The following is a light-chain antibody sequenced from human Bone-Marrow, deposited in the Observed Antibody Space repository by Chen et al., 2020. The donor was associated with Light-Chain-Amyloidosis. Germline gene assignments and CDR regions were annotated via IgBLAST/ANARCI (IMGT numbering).Light chain of an antibody. CDR3: QSYDSSNVV. V-gene: IGLV6-57*01. Sequence: NFMLTQPHSVSESPGKTVTITFTRSSGSIASNYVQWYQQRPGSSPTIVIYEDNQRPSGVPVRFSGSIDTSSNSASLTVSGLKTEDEADYYCQSYDSSNVVFGGGTKLTVL. J-gene: IGLJ2*01. CDR2: EDN. CDR1: SGSIASNY.